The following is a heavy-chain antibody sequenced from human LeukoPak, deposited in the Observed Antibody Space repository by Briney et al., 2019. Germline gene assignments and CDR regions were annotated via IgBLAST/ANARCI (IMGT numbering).Heavy chain of an antibody. J-gene: IGHJ4*02. Sequence: GGSLRLSCAASGFTFSSYGMCWVRQAPGKGLEWVSGIGGSGGSTYYADSVKGRFTISRDNSRNTLYLQMNSLRAEDTAVYYCAKDGRDSGWSPFAYWGQGTLVTVSS. CDR3: AKDGRDSGWSPFAY. CDR1: GFTFSSYG. D-gene: IGHD6-19*01. V-gene: IGHV3-23*01. CDR2: IGGSGGST.